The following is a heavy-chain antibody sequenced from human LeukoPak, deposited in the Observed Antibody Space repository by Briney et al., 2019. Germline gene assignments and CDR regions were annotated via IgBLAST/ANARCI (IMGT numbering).Heavy chain of an antibody. CDR2: ISAGGSDT. Sequence: EGSLRLSCAASGFTFSNSAMTWVRQAPGKGLEWVSAISAGGSDTIYTDSVKDRFTISRDNSKNTLYLQMNSLRAEDTAVYYCAKGGNSAPLDYWGQGTLVTVSS. J-gene: IGHJ4*02. CDR3: AKGGNSAPLDY. V-gene: IGHV3-23*01. D-gene: IGHD1-7*01. CDR1: GFTFSNSA.